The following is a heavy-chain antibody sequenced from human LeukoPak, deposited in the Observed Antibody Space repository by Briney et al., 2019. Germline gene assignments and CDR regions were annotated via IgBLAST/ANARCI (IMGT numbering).Heavy chain of an antibody. CDR2: MNPNSGNT. CDR3: ARARKAYYGSGSYEIDY. J-gene: IGHJ4*02. CDR1: GYTFTSYD. D-gene: IGHD3-10*01. Sequence: ASVKVSCKASGYTFTSYDINWVRQATGQGLEWMGWMNPNSGNTGYAQKFQGRVTITRNTSISTAYMELSSLRSEDTAVYYCARARKAYYGSGSYEIDYWGQGTLVTVSS. V-gene: IGHV1-8*03.